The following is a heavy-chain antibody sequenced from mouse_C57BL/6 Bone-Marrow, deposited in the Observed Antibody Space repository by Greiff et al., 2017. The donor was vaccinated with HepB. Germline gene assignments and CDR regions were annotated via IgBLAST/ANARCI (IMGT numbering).Heavy chain of an antibody. CDR2: INPSSGYT. V-gene: IGHV1-7*01. Sequence: VQLQQSGAELAKPGASVKLSCKASGYTFTSYWMHWVKQRPGQGLEWIGYINPSSGYTKYNQKFKDKATLTADKSSSTANMQLSSLTYEDSAVYYCASIYYDFSFAFWGRGTVVTVSA. CDR1: GYTFTSYW. J-gene: IGHJ3*01. D-gene: IGHD2-4*01. CDR3: ASIYYDFSFAF.